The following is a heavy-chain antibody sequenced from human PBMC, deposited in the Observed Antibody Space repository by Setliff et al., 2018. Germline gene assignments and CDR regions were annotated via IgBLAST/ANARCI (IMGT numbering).Heavy chain of an antibody. V-gene: IGHV4-61*01. CDR2: VYYSGTT. Sequence: SETLSLTCTVSGGSISGASIRSYYWSWIRQPPGKGLEFIGYVYYSGTTNYNPSLKSRVTISVDTSKNQFSLKLSSVTAADTAIYYCARGGTYRYFDYWGQGTLVTVSS. CDR3: ARGGTYRYFDY. CDR1: GGSISGASIRSYY. J-gene: IGHJ4*02.